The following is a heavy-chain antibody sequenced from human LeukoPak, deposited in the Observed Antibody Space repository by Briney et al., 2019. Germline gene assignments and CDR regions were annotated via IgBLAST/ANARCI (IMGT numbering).Heavy chain of an antibody. CDR1: GFTFSSYS. J-gene: IGHJ4*02. Sequence: GRSLRLSCAASGFTFSSYSMNWVRQAPGKGLEWVSYISSYSSTIYYADSVKGRFTISRDNANNSLYLQMNSLRDEDTAVYYCARRAFSGSDYWGQGTLVTVSS. V-gene: IGHV3-48*02. D-gene: IGHD6-25*01. CDR2: ISSYSSTI. CDR3: ARRAFSGSDY.